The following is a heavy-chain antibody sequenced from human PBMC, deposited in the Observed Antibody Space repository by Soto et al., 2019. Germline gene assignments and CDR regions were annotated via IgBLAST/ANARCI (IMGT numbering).Heavy chain of an antibody. CDR3: AREAGVRYPFDP. D-gene: IGHD3-9*01. Sequence: SETLSLTCTVSGVSIISYYWSWIRQPPGKGLEWIGYIYYSGSTNYNPSLKSRVTISVDTSKNQFSRRLSSVSAADTAMYYCAREAGVRYPFDPWGQGTLVTVSS. J-gene: IGHJ5*02. CDR1: GVSIISYY. CDR2: IYYSGST. V-gene: IGHV4-59*01.